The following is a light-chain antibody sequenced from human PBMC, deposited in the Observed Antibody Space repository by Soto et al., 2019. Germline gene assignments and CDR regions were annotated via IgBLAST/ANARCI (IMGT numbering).Light chain of an antibody. J-gene: IGKJ1*01. Sequence: EMVMTQSPATLSASPGERATLFCRASQSVSSSSLAWYQQKPGQAPRLLMYGASSRATGIPDRFSGSGSGTDFTLTIRTLEPEDFAVYYCQQYGSSPRTFGQGTKVDIK. CDR1: QSVSSSS. CDR3: QQYGSSPRT. CDR2: GAS. V-gene: IGKV3-20*01.